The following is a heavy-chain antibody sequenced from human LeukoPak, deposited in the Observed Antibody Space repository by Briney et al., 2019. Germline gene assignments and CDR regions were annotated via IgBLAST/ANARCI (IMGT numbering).Heavy chain of an antibody. V-gene: IGHV3-30-3*01. CDR1: GFTFSSSA. D-gene: IGHD3-22*01. J-gene: IGHJ2*01. Sequence: GGSLRLSCAASGFTFSSSAMHWVRQAPGKGLEWVAVITYHGSNKYYADSVKGRFTISRDNSKNTLFLQMNSLRPEDTAVYYCARNGVESMIVVDCYLDLWGRGTLVTVSS. CDR2: ITYHGSNK. CDR3: ARNGVESMIVVDCYLDL.